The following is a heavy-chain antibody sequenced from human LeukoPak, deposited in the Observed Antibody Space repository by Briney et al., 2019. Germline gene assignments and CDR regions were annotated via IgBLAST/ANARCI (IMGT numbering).Heavy chain of an antibody. CDR1: GGSISSGDYY. Sequence: SETLSLTCTVSGGSISSGDYYWSWIRQPPGKGLEWIGYIYYSGSTYYNPSLKSRVTISVDTSKNQFSLKLSSVTAADTAVYYCARGKVWSGYYTPGYFDYWGQGTLVTVSS. CDR2: IYYSGST. J-gene: IGHJ4*02. D-gene: IGHD3-3*01. CDR3: ARGKVWSGYYTPGYFDY. V-gene: IGHV4-30-4*01.